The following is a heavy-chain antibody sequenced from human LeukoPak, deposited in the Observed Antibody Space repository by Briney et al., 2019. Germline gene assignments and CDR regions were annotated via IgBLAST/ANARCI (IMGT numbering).Heavy chain of an antibody. CDR3: AKDKLFYYGSGSLSSTKQMPAPFEH. Sequence: ASVKVSCTVSGYTLTELSMHWVRQAPGKGLEWMGGFDPEDGETIYAQKFQGRVTMTEDTSTDTAYMELSSLRSEDTAVYYCAKDKLFYYGSGSLSSTKQMPAPFEHWGQGILVTVSS. J-gene: IGHJ4*02. V-gene: IGHV1-24*01. CDR2: FDPEDGET. CDR1: GYTLTELS. D-gene: IGHD3-10*01.